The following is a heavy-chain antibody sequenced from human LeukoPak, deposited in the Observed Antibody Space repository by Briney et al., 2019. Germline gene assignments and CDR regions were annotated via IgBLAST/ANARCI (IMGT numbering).Heavy chain of an antibody. J-gene: IGHJ4*02. CDR2: ITDSGGSV. Sequence: GGSLRLSCAASGFTFSNYYMSWIRQAPGKGLEWVSYITDSGGSVLYADSVRGRFTISRDNSKTTLYLQMKSLRAEDTAVYYCARYISVHSLDSWGQGTLVTVSS. V-gene: IGHV3-11*01. CDR1: GFTFSNYY. CDR3: ARYISVHSLDS. D-gene: IGHD3-22*01.